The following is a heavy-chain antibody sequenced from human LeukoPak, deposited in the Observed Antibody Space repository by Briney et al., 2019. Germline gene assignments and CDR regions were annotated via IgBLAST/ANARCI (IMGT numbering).Heavy chain of an antibody. CDR1: CRPMNTSY. D-gene: IGHD5-24*01. Sequence: AEPLSLTCTLSCRPMNTSYWMWPRHSPGKGLVCMVYISTSGGTTYNPPLECRVITSLQTPKNQFSLNLNFLNPADTAVFYCPGVEMPTIGAWDFDVWGGGVKVTVCS. CDR2: ISTSGGT. V-gene: IGHV4-4*09. CDR3: PGVEMPTIGAWDFDV. J-gene: IGHJ3*01.